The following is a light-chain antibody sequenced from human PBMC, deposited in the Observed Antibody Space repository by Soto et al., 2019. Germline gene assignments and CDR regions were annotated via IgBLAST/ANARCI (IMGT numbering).Light chain of an antibody. CDR2: AAS. CDR3: QKYDSVPLT. V-gene: IGKV1-27*01. J-gene: IGKJ4*01. Sequence: DIQMTQSPSSLSASVGDRVTITCRASQGFSNFLAWYQQKQGQVPKLLIYAASTLQSGVPSRFSGSGSGTDFTLTISSLQPEDVATYYCQKYDSVPLTFGGGTKVEIK. CDR1: QGFSNF.